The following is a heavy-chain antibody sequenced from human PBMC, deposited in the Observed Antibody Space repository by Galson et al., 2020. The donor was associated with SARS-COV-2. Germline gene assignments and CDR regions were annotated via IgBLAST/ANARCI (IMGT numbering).Heavy chain of an antibody. Sequence: SETLSLTCTVSGGSITSSSYYWGWIRQPPGKGLEWIGSIYYSGSAYYKSTLKSRVTISVHTSKNQFSLKLSSVTAADMAVYYCARHSSWSSGPRFDPWGQGTLVTVSS. J-gene: IGHJ5*02. CDR3: ARHSSWSSGPRFDP. V-gene: IGHV4-39*01. D-gene: IGHD6-13*01. CDR2: IYYSGSA. CDR1: GGSITSSSYY.